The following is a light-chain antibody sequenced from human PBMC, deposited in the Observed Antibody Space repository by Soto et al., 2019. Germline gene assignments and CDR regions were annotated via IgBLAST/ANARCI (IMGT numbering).Light chain of an antibody. V-gene: IGKV1-17*01. Sequence: DIQMTQSPSSLSASVGDRVTITCRASQGIRKDLGWYQQKPGKAPKRLIYAASSLQSGVPSRFSGSGSGTEFALTISRLQPEDFATYYCLQHNSYPRTFGGGTKVEIK. CDR3: LQHNSYPRT. J-gene: IGKJ4*01. CDR1: QGIRKD. CDR2: AAS.